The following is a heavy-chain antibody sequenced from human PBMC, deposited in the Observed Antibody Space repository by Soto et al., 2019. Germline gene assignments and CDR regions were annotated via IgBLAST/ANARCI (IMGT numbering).Heavy chain of an antibody. CDR3: ASDRVVPAAPWRYYGMDV. CDR1: GFTFRSYC. J-gene: IGHJ6*02. D-gene: IGHD2-2*01. CDR2: IWYDVSNK. V-gene: IGHV3-33*01. Sequence: QVQLVESGGGVVQPGRCLRLSCAASGFTFRSYCMHWVRQAPGKGLEWEAVIWYDVSNKYYADSVKGRFTISRDNSKNTLYLQMNSLSAEDTAVSYCASDRVVPAAPWRYYGMDVWGQGNTVTV.